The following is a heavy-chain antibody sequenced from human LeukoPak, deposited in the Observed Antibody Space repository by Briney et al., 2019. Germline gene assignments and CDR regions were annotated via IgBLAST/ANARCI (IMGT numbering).Heavy chain of an antibody. CDR2: ISGGGGGT. CDR3: AKDLGGRPYYYYGLVV. V-gene: IGHV3-23*01. Sequence: EGSLRFSCAASGYTFSSYAMTWVRQAPGKGLEWVSSISGGGGGTFYADSVKGRFTISRDNSKNTLYLQMNSLRAEDTAVYYCAKDLGGRPYYYYGLVVWGQGTTVTVSS. CDR1: GYTFSSYA. J-gene: IGHJ6*02.